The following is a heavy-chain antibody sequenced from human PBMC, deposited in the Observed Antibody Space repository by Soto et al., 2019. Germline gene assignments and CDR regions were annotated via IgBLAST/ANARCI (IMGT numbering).Heavy chain of an antibody. CDR3: ARHDYSSSSGFEP. V-gene: IGHV4-31*03. J-gene: IGHJ5*02. D-gene: IGHD6-6*01. CDR1: GGSIGSGGYY. CDR2: FFHTGST. Sequence: QVQLQESGPGLVKPSQTLSLTCTVSGGSIGSGGYYWNWIRQHPGKGLEWIGYFFHTGSTYYNASLNSRVTISVDTSKNQFSLNLRSMTAADTPVYYCARHDYSSSSGFEPWGQGTLVTVSS.